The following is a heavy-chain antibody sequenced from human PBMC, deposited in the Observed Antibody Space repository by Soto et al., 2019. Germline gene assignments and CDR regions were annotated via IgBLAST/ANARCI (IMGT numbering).Heavy chain of an antibody. CDR1: GGSISNYY. CDR2: IYYTGST. CDR3: ARVFGYGDYSIFDY. J-gene: IGHJ4*02. V-gene: IGHV4-59*12. Sequence: SETLSLTCTVSGGSISNYYWTWIRHPPGKKLEWIGYIYYTGSTNYNPSLKSRVTISVDTSKNQFSLKLSSVTAADTAVYYCARVFGYGDYSIFDYWGQGTLVTVSS. D-gene: IGHD4-17*01.